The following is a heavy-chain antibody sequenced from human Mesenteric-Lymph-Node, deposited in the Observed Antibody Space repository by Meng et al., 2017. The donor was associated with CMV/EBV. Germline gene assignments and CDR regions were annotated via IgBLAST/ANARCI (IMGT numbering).Heavy chain of an antibody. J-gene: IGHJ6*02. D-gene: IGHD2-2*01. V-gene: IGHV1-69*05. CDR2: IIPIFGTA. Sequence: SVKVSCKASGGTFSSYAISWVRQAPGQGLEWMGGIIPIFGTANYAQKFQGRVTITTDESTSTAYMELSSLRSEDTAVYYCARNLCSSTSCYSYYYYGMDVWGQGTTVTVSS. CDR3: ARNLCSSTSCYSYYYYGMDV. CDR1: GGTFSSYA.